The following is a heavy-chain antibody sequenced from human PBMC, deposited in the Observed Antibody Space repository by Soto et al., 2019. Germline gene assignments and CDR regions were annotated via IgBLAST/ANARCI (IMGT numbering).Heavy chain of an antibody. V-gene: IGHV1-69*01. CDR1: GGSFGSSA. CDR3: ARLRRDWGDAFDL. CDR2: IIPVFDKA. D-gene: IGHD3-16*01. Sequence: QVQLVQSGADVKKPGSSVKVSCKTSGGSFGSSAISWVRQAPAQGLEWMGEIIPVFDKANYAQNFQGRLTITADELTGLVFMELSSLRSEDTAVYFCARLRRDWGDAFDLWGLGTFVTVSS. J-gene: IGHJ3*01.